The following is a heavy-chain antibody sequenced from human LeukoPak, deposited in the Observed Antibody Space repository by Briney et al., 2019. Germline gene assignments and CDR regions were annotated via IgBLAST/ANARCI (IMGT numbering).Heavy chain of an antibody. CDR3: AKAYGSGSPVDY. J-gene: IGHJ4*02. CDR2: IWYDGSNK. CDR1: GFTFSHYG. D-gene: IGHD3-10*01. V-gene: IGHV3-33*06. Sequence: GGSLRLSCAASGFTFSHYGMHWVRQAPGKGLEWLSVIWYDGSNKYYAESVKGRFTISRDDSKNTLYPQMNSLRDEDTAVYFCAKAYGSGSPVDYWGQGTLVTVSS.